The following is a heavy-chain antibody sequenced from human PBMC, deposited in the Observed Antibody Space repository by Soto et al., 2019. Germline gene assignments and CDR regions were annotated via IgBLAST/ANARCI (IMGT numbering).Heavy chain of an antibody. J-gene: IGHJ3*02. Sequence: GESLKISGKGSGYTFTAYWIGWVLQMPWKGLEWMGIIYPGDSDTRYSPSFQGQVTISADKSISTAYLQWSSLKASDTAMFYCARGGYSGNSKDPFYIWGPGTMVTVSS. D-gene: IGHD6-25*01. V-gene: IGHV5-51*01. CDR3: ARGGYSGNSKDPFYI. CDR1: GYTFTAYW. CDR2: IYPGDSDT.